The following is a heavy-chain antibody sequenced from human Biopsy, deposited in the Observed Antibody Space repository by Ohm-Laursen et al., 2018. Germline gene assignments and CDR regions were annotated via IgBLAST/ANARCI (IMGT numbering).Heavy chain of an antibody. CDR3: ARDRIGGRGDPPDH. V-gene: IGHV1-46*01. D-gene: IGHD3-10*01. J-gene: IGHJ4*02. Sequence: ASVKVSCKAFGYTFITYYVNWVRQAPGQGLEWMGKINPSGGSTSYAQKLQGRVTMTRDTSTTTVYMELSSLRSEDTAVYYCARDRIGGRGDPPDHWGQGTLVTVSS. CDR1: GYTFITYY. CDR2: INPSGGST.